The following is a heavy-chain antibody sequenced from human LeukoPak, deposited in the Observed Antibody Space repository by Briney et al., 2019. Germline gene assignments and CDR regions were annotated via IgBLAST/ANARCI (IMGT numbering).Heavy chain of an antibody. D-gene: IGHD2-2*02. CDR3: ARALRWTSISCYNGIWFDP. J-gene: IGHJ5*02. V-gene: IGHV4-59*11. CDR1: GGSISSHY. CDR2: IFYSGST. Sequence: SETLSLTCTVSGGSISSHYWSWFRQPPGKGLEWIGYIFYSGSTNYNPSLRSRVTISLDTSKKQFSLRLSSMTTADTAVYYCARALRWTSISCYNGIWFDPWGQGTLVTVSS.